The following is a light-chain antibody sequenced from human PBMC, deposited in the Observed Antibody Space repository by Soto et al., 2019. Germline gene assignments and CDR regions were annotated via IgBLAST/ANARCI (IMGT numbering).Light chain of an antibody. CDR1: QDINNR. CDR2: AAS. CDR3: LQVKHFPRT. V-gene: IGKV1-12*01. J-gene: IGKJ1*01. Sequence: DIQMTQAPSSVSASVGDRVTITCRASQDINNRVAWFQQRPGRAPKYLIQAASILQSGFPSRFSATGSGTDFTLTIDSLQPEDFATYYCLQVKHFPRTFGQGTKLEIK.